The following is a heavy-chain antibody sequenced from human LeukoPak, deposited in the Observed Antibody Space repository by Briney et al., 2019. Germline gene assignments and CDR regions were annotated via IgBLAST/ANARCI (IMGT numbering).Heavy chain of an antibody. CDR2: ISHSGST. CDR3: ARGGLDTRRGGYFDY. J-gene: IGHJ4*02. CDR1: GGSFIGYY. Sequence: SETLSLTCAVYGGSFIGYYWSWIRQPPGKGLEWIGEISHSGSTYYNPSLKSRVTVSVDTSKSQFSLKLSSVTAADTAVYYCARGGLDTRRGGYFDYWGQGILVTVSS. D-gene: IGHD5-18*01. V-gene: IGHV4-34*01.